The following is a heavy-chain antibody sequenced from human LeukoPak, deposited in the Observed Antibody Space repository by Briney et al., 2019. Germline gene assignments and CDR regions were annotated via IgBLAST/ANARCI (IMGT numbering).Heavy chain of an antibody. CDR1: GFSFSVYA. CDR2: ISGSGGRT. CDR3: AKGGQDFDFWRFDY. D-gene: IGHD3-3*01. J-gene: IGHJ4*02. Sequence: GGSLRLSCAASGFSFSVYAMSWVRQAPGKGLEWVSSISGSGGRTYYTNSVKGRFTISRENFKNTVYLEMNNLGAEDTALYYCAKGGQDFDFWRFDYWGQGNLVIVSS. V-gene: IGHV3-23*01.